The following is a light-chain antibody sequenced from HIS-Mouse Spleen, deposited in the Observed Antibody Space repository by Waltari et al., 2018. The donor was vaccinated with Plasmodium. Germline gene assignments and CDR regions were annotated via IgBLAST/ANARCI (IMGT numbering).Light chain of an antibody. Sequence: SYELPQPPSVSVSPGQPASITCPGDKLGDTYACWYQQKPGQSPVLVIYQDSKRPSGIPERFSGSNSGNTATLTISGTQAMDEADYYCQAWDSSTVVFGGGTKLTVL. J-gene: IGLJ2*01. V-gene: IGLV3-1*01. CDR2: QDS. CDR3: QAWDSSTVV. CDR1: KLGDTY.